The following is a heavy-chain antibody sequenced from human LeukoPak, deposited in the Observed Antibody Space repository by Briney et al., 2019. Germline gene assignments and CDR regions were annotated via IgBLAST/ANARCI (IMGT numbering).Heavy chain of an antibody. CDR1: GFTFSSTW. D-gene: IGHD2-2*01. Sequence: GGSLRLSCTASGFTFSSTWMHWVRQVPGKGLVWVARITSDGSSTTYAESVKGRFTISRDNAKNTLYLEMDSLRAEDTAVYYCARDWYHAIDYWGQGTLVTVSS. CDR2: ITSDGSST. V-gene: IGHV3-74*03. CDR3: ARDWYHAIDY. J-gene: IGHJ4*02.